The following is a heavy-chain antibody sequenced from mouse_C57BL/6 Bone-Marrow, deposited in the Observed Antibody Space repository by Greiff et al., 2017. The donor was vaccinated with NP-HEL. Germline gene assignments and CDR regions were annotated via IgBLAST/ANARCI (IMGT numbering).Heavy chain of an antibody. V-gene: IGHV5-4*01. CDR1: GFTFSSYA. Sequence: EVQVVESGGGLVKPGGSLKLSCAASGFTFSSYAMSWVRQTPEKRLEWVATISDGGSYTYYPDNVKGRFTISRDNAKNNLYLQMSHLKSEDTAMYYCARKGYYSNYVGDAMDYWGQGTSVTVSS. CDR2: ISDGGSYT. D-gene: IGHD2-5*01. CDR3: ARKGYYSNYVGDAMDY. J-gene: IGHJ4*01.